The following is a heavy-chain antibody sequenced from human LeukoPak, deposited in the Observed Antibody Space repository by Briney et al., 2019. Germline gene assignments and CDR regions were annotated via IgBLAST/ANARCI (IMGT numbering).Heavy chain of an antibody. D-gene: IGHD4-23*01. CDR2: IFYTGYT. Sequence: SETLSLTCTVSGDSISSYSWSWIRQPPGKGLEWIGYIFYTGYTNYNPSLKSRVTISVDHSKNQFSLKLTSVTAADTAVYYCAKEGNDYGANSIDYWGQGTLVTVSS. CDR3: AKEGNDYGANSIDY. V-gene: IGHV4-59*01. J-gene: IGHJ4*02. CDR1: GDSISSYS.